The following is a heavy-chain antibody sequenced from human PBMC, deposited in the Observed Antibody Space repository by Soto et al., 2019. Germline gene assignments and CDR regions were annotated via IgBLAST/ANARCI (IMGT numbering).Heavy chain of an antibody. CDR2: IYYSGST. CDR1: GGSISHHY. J-gene: IGHJ5*01. D-gene: IGHD3-22*01. CDR3: ARGFYDSSGYSSPFDS. V-gene: IGHV4-59*11. Sequence: QVQLQESGPGLVKPSETLSLTCTVSGGSISHHYWSWIRQPPGKRLEWIGYIYYSGSTKYNPSLESRVTISVDTSKNQFSLKLSSVTAADTALYYCARGFYDSSGYSSPFDSWGQGTQVTVSS.